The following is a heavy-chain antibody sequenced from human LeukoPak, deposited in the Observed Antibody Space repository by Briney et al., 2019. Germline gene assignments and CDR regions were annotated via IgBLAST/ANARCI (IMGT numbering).Heavy chain of an antibody. D-gene: IGHD4-23*01. CDR1: GFTVSSNY. CDR2: IYSGGST. J-gene: IGHJ4*02. V-gene: IGHV3-66*04. CDR3: ARPMTTVVTGLDY. Sequence: GGSLRLSCAASGFTVSSNYMSWVRQAPGKGLEWVSVIYSGGSTYYADSVKGRFTISRDNSKNTLYLQMNSLRAEDTAVYYCARPMTTVVTGLDYWGQGTLVTVSS.